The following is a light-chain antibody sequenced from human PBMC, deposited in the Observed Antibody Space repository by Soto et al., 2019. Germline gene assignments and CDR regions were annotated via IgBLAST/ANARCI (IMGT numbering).Light chain of an antibody. V-gene: IGLV3-1*01. CDR1: KLGDKY. J-gene: IGLJ2*01. Sequence: SYELTQPPSVSVSPGQTASITCSGDKLGDKYACWYQQKPGQSPVLVIYQDSKRPSGIPERFSGSNSGNTATLTISGTQAMDEAVYYCQARDSGVFGGGTQLTVL. CDR3: QARDSGV. CDR2: QDS.